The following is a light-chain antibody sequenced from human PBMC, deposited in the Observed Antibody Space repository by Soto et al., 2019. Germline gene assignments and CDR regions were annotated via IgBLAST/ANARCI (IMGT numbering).Light chain of an antibody. CDR3: QQYDDWPPIT. Sequence: EIVMTQYPATLYVSAGERATLSGMASESVSSNLAWYQQKPGQAPRLLIDGASTRATGVPPRLSVRGSGTAFTFIISSLQFPDFAVYYCQQYDDWPPITFGQLTRLEIK. J-gene: IGKJ5*01. CDR2: GAS. V-gene: IGKV3-15*01. CDR1: ESVSSN.